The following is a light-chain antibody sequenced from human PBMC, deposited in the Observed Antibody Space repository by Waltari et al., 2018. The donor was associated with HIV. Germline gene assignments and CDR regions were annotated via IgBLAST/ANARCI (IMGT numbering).Light chain of an antibody. J-gene: IGLJ2*01. CDR2: KDS. CDR1: ALANQY. Sequence: SYELTQPPSVSVSPGQTARITCSGDALANQYAYWYQRNPGQAPVLVIYKDSERSSGIPERFSGSSSGTTVTLTISGVQAEDEADYYCQSADSSGTYLVIFGGGTKLTVL. V-gene: IGLV3-25*03. CDR3: QSADSSGTYLVI.